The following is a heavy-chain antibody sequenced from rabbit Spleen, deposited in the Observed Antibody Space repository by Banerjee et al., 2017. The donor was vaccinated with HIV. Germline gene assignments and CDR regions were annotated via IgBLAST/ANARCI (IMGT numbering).Heavy chain of an antibody. CDR1: GFSFSDRDV. CDR2: INAATTKP. Sequence: QEQLVESGGGLVQPEGSLTLTCKASGFSFSDRDVMCWVRQAPGKGLEWIACINAATTKPVYATWAKGRFTISRTSSTTVTLQMTSLTVADTATYFCARDTGSGHYIDAYFDLWGPGTLVTVS. J-gene: IGHJ4*01. D-gene: IGHD1-1*01. CDR3: ARDTGSGHYIDAYFDL. V-gene: IGHV1S45*01.